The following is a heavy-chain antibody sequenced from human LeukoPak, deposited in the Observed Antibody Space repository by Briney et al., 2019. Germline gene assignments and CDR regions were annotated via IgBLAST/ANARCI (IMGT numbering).Heavy chain of an antibody. D-gene: IGHD2-21*02. CDR1: GFTFSTYS. Sequence: PGGSLRLSCAASGFTFSTYSMNWVRQVPGKGLEWVSAISRGSSNIYYADSVKGRFTISGDNAKNSLYLQMNSLRAEDTAAYYCAKAFDDYFFDYWGQGTLVTVSS. CDR2: ISRGSSNI. CDR3: AKAFDDYFFDY. J-gene: IGHJ4*02. V-gene: IGHV3-21*04.